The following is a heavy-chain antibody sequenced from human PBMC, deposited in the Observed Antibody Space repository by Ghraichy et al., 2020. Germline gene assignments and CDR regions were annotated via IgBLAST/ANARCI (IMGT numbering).Heavy chain of an antibody. CDR3: ATDHYYGSGSDSAFDY. CDR2: FDPEDGET. V-gene: IGHV1-24*01. CDR1: GYTLTALS. J-gene: IGHJ4*02. Sequence: ASEKVSCKVSGYTLTALSMHWVRQAPGKGLEWMGGFDPEDGETIYAQKFQGRVTMTEDTSTDTAYMELSSLRSEDTAVYYCATDHYYGSGSDSAFDYWGQGTLVTVSS. D-gene: IGHD3-10*01.